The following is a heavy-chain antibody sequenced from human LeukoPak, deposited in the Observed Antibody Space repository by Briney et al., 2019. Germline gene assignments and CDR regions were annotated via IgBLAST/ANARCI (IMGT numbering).Heavy chain of an antibody. D-gene: IGHD3-3*01. Sequence: GGSLRLSCAASGFTFSSYGMHWVRQAPGKGLEWVAVIWYDGSNKYYADSVKGRFTISRDNSKDTLYLQMNSLRAEDTAVYYCAREGDFWSGYYGAYWSQGTLVTVSS. CDR3: AREGDFWSGYYGAY. CDR1: GFTFSSYG. J-gene: IGHJ4*02. CDR2: IWYDGSNK. V-gene: IGHV3-33*01.